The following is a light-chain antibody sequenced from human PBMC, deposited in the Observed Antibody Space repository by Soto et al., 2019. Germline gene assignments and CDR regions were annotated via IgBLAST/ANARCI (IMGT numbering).Light chain of an antibody. CDR3: SSYTSSSTLV. J-gene: IGLJ1*01. Sequence: QSVLTQPASVSGSPGQSITISCTGTSSDVDGYNCVSWYQQHPGKAPKLMIYDVSNRPSGVSNRFSGSKSGNTASLTISGLQAEDEADYYCSSYTSSSTLVFGTGTKVTVL. CDR1: SSDVDGYNC. V-gene: IGLV2-14*01. CDR2: DVS.